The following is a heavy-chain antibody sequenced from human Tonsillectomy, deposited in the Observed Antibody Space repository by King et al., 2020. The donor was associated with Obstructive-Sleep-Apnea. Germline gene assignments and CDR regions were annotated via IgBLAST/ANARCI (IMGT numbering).Heavy chain of an antibody. CDR1: GFTFRTQS. Sequence: VQLVESGGGLVQPGGSLRLSCVASGFTFRTQSMTWVRQAPGKGLEWVSYISRDSSTIYYADSVKGRFTISRDNAKNSLYLQMSSLRAADTAVNYCARLVDDYGDYVNWYFDLWGRGTLVTVSS. V-gene: IGHV3-48*01. J-gene: IGHJ2*01. D-gene: IGHD4-17*01. CDR2: ISRDSSTI. CDR3: ARLVDDYGDYVNWYFDL.